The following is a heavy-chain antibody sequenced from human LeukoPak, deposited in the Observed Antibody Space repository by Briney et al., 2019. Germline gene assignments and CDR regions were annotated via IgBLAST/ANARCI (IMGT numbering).Heavy chain of an antibody. V-gene: IGHV3-7*01. J-gene: IGHJ4*02. CDR2: IKQGGSEK. Sequence: GGSLRLSCAASGFTLSSYWMSWGRQAGGKGREWVANIKQGGSEKYYVDSVEGRFTRSRENAKNSLYLQMNSLRAEATAVYYCAREGSSGWYVYYFDYWGQGTLVTVSS. D-gene: IGHD6-19*01. CDR1: GFTLSSYW. CDR3: AREGSSGWYVYYFDY.